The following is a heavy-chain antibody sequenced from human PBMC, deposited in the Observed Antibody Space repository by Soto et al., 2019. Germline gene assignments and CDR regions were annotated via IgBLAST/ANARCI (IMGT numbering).Heavy chain of an antibody. Sequence: EVQLLESGGGLVQPGGSLRLSCAASGFTFSSYAMSWVPQAPGKWLEWVSAFSGRGGSTYNPDSVKGRFTISRANSKNTRYLQMNSLKAEDTTVYYWATDRGYSYGYDNYYGMDVWGQGTTVTVSS. CDR1: GFTFSSYA. D-gene: IGHD5-18*01. CDR3: ATDRGYSYGYDNYYGMDV. CDR2: FSGRGGST. V-gene: IGHV3-23*01. J-gene: IGHJ6*02.